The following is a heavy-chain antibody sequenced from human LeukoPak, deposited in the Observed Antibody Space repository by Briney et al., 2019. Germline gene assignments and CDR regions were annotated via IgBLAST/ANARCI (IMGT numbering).Heavy chain of an antibody. J-gene: IGHJ4*02. D-gene: IGHD3-10*01. Sequence: SGGSLRLSCTVSGFTFSNYEMSWVRQAPGKGLEWVSYISVSGSTIYYADSLKGRFTISRDNAKNSLYLQMNSLRAEDTAVYYCARDCGYFGSGSYPDYFDYWGQGTLVTVSS. V-gene: IGHV3-48*03. CDR1: GFTFSNYE. CDR3: ARDCGYFGSGSYPDYFDY. CDR2: ISVSGSTI.